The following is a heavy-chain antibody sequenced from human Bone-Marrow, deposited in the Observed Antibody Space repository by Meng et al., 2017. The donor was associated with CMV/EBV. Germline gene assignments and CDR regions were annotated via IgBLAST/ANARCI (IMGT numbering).Heavy chain of an antibody. CDR3: AREPLDVTSVDY. CDR2: INRDGSIT. CDR1: GFTFSSYW. D-gene: IGHD3-16*01. V-gene: IGHV3-74*01. Sequence: GESLKVSCAASGFTFSSYWMHWVRQVPGKGLVWVSRINRDGSITGYADSVKGRFTFSRDNAKNTLYLRMNSLRAEDTAVYYCAREPLDVTSVDYWGQGTLVTVSS. J-gene: IGHJ4*02.